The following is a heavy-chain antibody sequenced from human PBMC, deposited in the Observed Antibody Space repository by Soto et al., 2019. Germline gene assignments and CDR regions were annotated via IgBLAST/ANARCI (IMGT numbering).Heavy chain of an antibody. CDR2: INPSGGST. CDR3: ARGFGGFLEWLFVAEPLDEARYYMDV. CDR1: GYRFTSYY. Sequence: ASVKVSCKASGYRFTSYYMHWVRQAPRQGLEWMGIINPSGGSTSYAQKFQGRVTMTRDTSTSTVYMELSSLRSEDTAVYYCARGFGGFLEWLFVAEPLDEARYYMDVWGKGTTVTVSS. J-gene: IGHJ6*03. D-gene: IGHD3-3*01. V-gene: IGHV1-46*03.